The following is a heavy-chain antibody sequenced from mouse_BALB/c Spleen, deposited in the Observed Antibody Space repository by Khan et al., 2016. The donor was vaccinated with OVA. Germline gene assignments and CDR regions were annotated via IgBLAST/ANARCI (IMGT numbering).Heavy chain of an antibody. J-gene: IGHJ4*01. CDR3: ARHWVGVMDY. V-gene: IGHV5-6*01. CDR1: GFTFSTYG. D-gene: IGHD1-1*01. Sequence: EVQLQESGGDLVKPGGSLKLSCTASGFTFSTYGMSWVRQTPDKRLEWVATISSGGTYTYYPDSVMGRFTISSDNAKNTLYLQMSSLRSEDTAMYYCARHWVGVMDYWGQGTSVTVSS. CDR2: ISSGGTYT.